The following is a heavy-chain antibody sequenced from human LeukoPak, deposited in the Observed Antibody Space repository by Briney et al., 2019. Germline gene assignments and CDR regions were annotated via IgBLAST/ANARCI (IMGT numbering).Heavy chain of an antibody. CDR3: ARAHFGYGDTDC. V-gene: IGHV4-34*01. CDR2: INHSGST. CDR1: GGSFSGYY. J-gene: IGHJ4*02. Sequence: KPSETLSLTCAVYGGSFSGYYWSWIRQPPGKGLEWIGEINHSGSTNYNPSLESRVTISVDTSKNQFSLKLSSVTAADTAVYYCARAHFGYGDTDCWGQGTLVTVSS. D-gene: IGHD3-16*01.